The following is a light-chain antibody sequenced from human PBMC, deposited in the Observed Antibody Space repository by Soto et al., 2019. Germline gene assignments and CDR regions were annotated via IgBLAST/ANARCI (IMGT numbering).Light chain of an antibody. CDR2: GAS. CDR1: QSVSSN. V-gene: IGKV3-15*01. J-gene: IGKJ1*01. CDR3: QQYNNWPWT. Sequence: EIVMTQSPATLSVSPGERATPPPPPSQSVSSNLAWYQQKPGQAPRLLIYGASTRATGIPARFSGSGSGTEFTLTISSLQSEDFAVYYCQQYNNWPWTFGQGTKMEIK.